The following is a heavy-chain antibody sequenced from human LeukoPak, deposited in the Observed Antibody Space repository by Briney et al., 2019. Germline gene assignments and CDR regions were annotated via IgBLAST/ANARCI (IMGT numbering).Heavy chain of an antibody. CDR1: GGSISSSNW. Sequence: SETLSLTCAVSGGSISSSNWWSGVRPPPGKGLEWIGEIYHSGSTNYNPSLKSRVTISVDKSKTQFSLKLSSVTAADAAVYYCARHHCSGGSCYWADAFDIWGQGTMVTVSS. CDR3: ARHHCSGGSCYWADAFDI. D-gene: IGHD2-15*01. CDR2: IYHSGST. J-gene: IGHJ3*02. V-gene: IGHV4-4*02.